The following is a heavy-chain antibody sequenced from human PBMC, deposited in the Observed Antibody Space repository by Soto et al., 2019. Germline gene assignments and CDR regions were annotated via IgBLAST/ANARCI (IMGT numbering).Heavy chain of an antibody. CDR3: ARHSIAVRRNNWFDP. V-gene: IGHV4-39*01. D-gene: IGHD6-19*01. CDR2: IFYLGST. Sequence: LETLSLTCTVSGDSIISSDYYWGWIRQPPGKGLEWIGSIFYLGSTYYNPSLKSRVTMSVDTSKNQYSLKLRSVSAADTAMYYCARHSIAVRRNNWFDPWGQGTLVTVSS. J-gene: IGHJ5*02. CDR1: GDSIISSDYY.